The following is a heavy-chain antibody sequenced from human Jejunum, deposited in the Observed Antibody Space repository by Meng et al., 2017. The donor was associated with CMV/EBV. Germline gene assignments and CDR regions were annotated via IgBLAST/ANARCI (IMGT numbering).Heavy chain of an antibody. CDR2: VYHSGTT. CDR1: GDSMTNYKW. Sequence: VSGDSMTNYKWWSWVRQPPGKGLEWIGEVYHSGTTHYNPSLKSRVAISVDKSRSQFSLKLSSVTAADTAVYYCARDLDWDDEGRFDPWGQGTLVTVSS. CDR3: ARDLDWDDEGRFDP. D-gene: IGHD3/OR15-3a*01. J-gene: IGHJ5*02. V-gene: IGHV4-4*02.